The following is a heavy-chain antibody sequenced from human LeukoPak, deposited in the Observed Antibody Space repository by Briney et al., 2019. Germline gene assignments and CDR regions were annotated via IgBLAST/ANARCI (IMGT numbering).Heavy chain of an antibody. D-gene: IGHD3-22*01. CDR2: IYYSGST. V-gene: IGHV4-39*01. CDR3: ARRRAYYYDSSGYSDY. Sequence: SETLSLTCTVSGGPISSSSYYWGWIRQPPGKGLEWIGSIYYSGSTYYNPSLKSRVTISVDTSKNQFSLKLSSVTAADTAVYYCARRRAYYYDSSGYSDYWGQGTLVTVSS. J-gene: IGHJ4*02. CDR1: GGPISSSSYY.